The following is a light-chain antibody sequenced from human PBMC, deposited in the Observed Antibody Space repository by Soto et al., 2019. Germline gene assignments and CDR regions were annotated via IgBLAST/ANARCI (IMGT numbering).Light chain of an antibody. Sequence: DIQLTQSPSTLSAAVLDIVTITFRSSQNIRNLLAWYQQKPGKAPKPLIYDASTLKTGVPSRFSGSGSGSEFNFTITGLQPDDFATYFCKQYNTYSTFGQGTRLEIK. CDR2: DAS. CDR1: QNIRNL. J-gene: IGKJ5*01. V-gene: IGKV1-5*01. CDR3: KQYNTYST.